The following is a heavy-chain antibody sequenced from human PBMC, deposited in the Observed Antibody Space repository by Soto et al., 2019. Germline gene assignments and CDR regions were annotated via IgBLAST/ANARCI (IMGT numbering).Heavy chain of an antibody. Sequence: QLQLQESGPGLVKPSETLSLTCTVSGGSISSSSYYWGWIRQPPGKGLEWIGSIYYSGSTYYNPSLKSRVTISVDTSKNQFSLKLSSVTAADTAVYYCASQSFMYSSVDYWGHGTLVTVSS. J-gene: IGHJ4*01. CDR2: IYYSGST. CDR1: GGSISSSSYY. CDR3: ASQSFMYSSVDY. D-gene: IGHD6-25*01. V-gene: IGHV4-39*01.